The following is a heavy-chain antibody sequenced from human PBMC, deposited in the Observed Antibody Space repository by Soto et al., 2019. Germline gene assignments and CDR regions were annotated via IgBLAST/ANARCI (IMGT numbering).Heavy chain of an antibody. CDR2: ISFDGNNQ. D-gene: IGHD1-1*01. Sequence: PGGSLRLSCAASGFTFSSYSMNWVRQAPGKGLEWVAVISFDGNNQYYEDSVKGRFTISRDNSKNTLYLEMDSLRAEDTAVYFCVKAGTMAGTGTTPRSFDVWGRGTLVTVSS. CDR3: VKAGTMAGTGTTPRSFDV. CDR1: GFTFSSYS. V-gene: IGHV3-30*18. J-gene: IGHJ3*01.